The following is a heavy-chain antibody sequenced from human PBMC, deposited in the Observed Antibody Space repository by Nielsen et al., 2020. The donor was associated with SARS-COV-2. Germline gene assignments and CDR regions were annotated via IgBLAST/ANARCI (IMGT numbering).Heavy chain of an antibody. V-gene: IGHV3-11*05. J-gene: IGHJ4*02. D-gene: IGHD3-9*01. CDR2: ISNTGYT. CDR3: GREISDTTITD. CDR1: GFSFSDYY. Sequence: GGSLRLSCAASGFSFSDYYMSWIRQAPGKGLEWVSYISNTGYTNYADSVRGRFTISRDNAKNSVYLQMNSLRAEDTAVYYCGREISDTTITDWGQGTLVTVSS.